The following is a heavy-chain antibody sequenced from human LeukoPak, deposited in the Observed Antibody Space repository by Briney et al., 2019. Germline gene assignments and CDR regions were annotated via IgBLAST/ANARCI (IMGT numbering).Heavy chain of an antibody. V-gene: IGHV3-21*01. CDR1: GFTFSSHS. CDR3: ARVKGPKRSAGDY. D-gene: IGHD6-19*01. Sequence: GGSLRLSCVASGFTFSSHSMNWVRQAPGKGLEWVSFIRTSGTEIYYADSVKGRFIISRDNAKNSLYLQMNSLRAEDTAVYYCARVKGPKRSAGDYWGQGTLVTVSS. J-gene: IGHJ4*02. CDR2: IRTSGTEI.